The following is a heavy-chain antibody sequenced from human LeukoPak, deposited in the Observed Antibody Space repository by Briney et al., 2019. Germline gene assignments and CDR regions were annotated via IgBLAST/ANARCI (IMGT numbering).Heavy chain of an antibody. D-gene: IGHD5-12*01. V-gene: IGHV5-10-1*01. J-gene: IGHJ4*02. CDR2: IDCSDSYT. CDR1: GYSFTSYW. Sequence: GESLKISCKGSGYSFTSYWISWVRQMPGKGLEWMGRIDCSDSYTNYSPSFQGHVTISADKSISTAYLQWSSLKASDTAMYYCARATAAYETDFDYWGQGTLVTVSS. CDR3: ARATAAYETDFDY.